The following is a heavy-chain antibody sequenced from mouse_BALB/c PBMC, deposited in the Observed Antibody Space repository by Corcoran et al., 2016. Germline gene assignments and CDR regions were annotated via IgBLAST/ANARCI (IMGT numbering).Heavy chain of an antibody. J-gene: IGHJ1*01. CDR1: GYTSTSSV. D-gene: IGHD1-1*01. Sequence: EVQLHQSGLELVKPGDSVKTSCQASGYTSTSSVMHWVKQKPGQGLEWIGYINPYNDGTKYNEKFKGKATLTSDKSSSTAYMELSSLTSEDSAVYYCARSYYGSRYWYLDVWGAGTTVTVSS. V-gene: IGHV1S136*01. CDR3: ARSYYGSRYWYLDV. CDR2: INPYNDGT.